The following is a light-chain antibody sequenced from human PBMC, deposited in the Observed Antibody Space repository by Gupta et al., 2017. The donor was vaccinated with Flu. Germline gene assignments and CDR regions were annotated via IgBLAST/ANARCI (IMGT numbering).Light chain of an antibody. Sequence: DIQLTQSPSFLSASVGDRVTITCRASQGISSYLAWYQQKPGKAPKLLIYAASTLQSGVPSRFSGSGSGTEFTLTISSLQPEDFATYYCQHRNSSPLTFGQGTLVEIK. V-gene: IGKV1-9*01. CDR1: QGISSY. J-gene: IGKJ5*01. CDR2: AAS. CDR3: QHRNSSPLT.